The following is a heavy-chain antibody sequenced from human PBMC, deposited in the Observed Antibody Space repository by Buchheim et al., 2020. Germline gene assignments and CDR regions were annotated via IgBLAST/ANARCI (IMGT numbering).Heavy chain of an antibody. CDR3: ARVVGNTIFGVVITSLFDY. CDR1: GFTFSSYS. CDR2: ISSSSYI. V-gene: IGHV3-21*01. J-gene: IGHJ4*02. Sequence: EVQLVESGGGLVKPGGSLRLSCAASGFTFSSYSMNWVRQAPGKGLEWVSSISSSSYIYYADSVKGRFTISRDNAKNSLYLQMNSLRAEDTAVYYCARVVGNTIFGVVITSLFDYWGQGTL. D-gene: IGHD3-3*01.